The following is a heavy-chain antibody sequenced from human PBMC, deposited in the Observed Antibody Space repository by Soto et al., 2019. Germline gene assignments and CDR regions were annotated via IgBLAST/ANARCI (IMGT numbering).Heavy chain of an antibody. J-gene: IGHJ4*02. V-gene: IGHV1-2*04. Sequence: ASVKVSCKASGYTFTVYYMHWVLQSPLQGLEWMGWINPNSGGTNYAQKFQGWVTMTRDTSISTAYMELSRLRSDDTAVYYCARGRHDSSGYYYFFYYWGQGTLVTVSS. D-gene: IGHD3-22*01. CDR2: INPNSGGT. CDR1: GYTFTVYY. CDR3: ARGRHDSSGYYYFFYY.